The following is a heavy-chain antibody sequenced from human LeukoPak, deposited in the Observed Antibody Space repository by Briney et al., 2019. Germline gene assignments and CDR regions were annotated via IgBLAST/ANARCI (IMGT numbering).Heavy chain of an antibody. D-gene: IGHD2-21*02. CDR2: IYYSGST. Sequence: PSETLSLTCTVSGGSISSYYWSWIRQPPGKGLEWIGYIYYSGSTNYNPSLKSRVTISVDTSKNQFSLKLSSVTAADTAVYYCARVRMTYDAFDIWGQGTMVTVSS. CDR1: GGSISSYY. CDR3: ARVRMTYDAFDI. J-gene: IGHJ3*02. V-gene: IGHV4-59*01.